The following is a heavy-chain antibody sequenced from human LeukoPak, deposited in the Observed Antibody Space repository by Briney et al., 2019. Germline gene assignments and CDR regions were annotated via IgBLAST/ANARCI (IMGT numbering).Heavy chain of an antibody. J-gene: IGHJ6*03. D-gene: IGHD3-3*01. CDR3: ARSTLRFLEWDESYYYMDV. V-gene: IGHV3-7*01. CDR1: GFTFSSYW. CDR2: RKQDGSEK. Sequence: GGSLRLSCAASGFTFSSYWMSWVRQAPGKGLEWVANRKQDGSEKYYVDSVKGRFTISRDNAKNSLYLQMNSLRAEDTAVYYCARSTLRFLEWDESYYYMDVWGKGTTVTVSS.